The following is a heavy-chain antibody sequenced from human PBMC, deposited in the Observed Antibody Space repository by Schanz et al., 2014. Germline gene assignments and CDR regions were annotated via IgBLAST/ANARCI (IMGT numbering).Heavy chain of an antibody. D-gene: IGHD2-8*02. J-gene: IGHJ4*02. CDR2: IGTSGGT. V-gene: IGHV3-23*04. CDR1: GFTFSSYS. CDR3: AKTLFPGGTQTFGN. Sequence: EVQLVESGGGLVQPGGSLRLSCAASGFTFSSYSMNWVRQAPGKGLEWVSTIGTSGGTNYAESVKGRFTISRDNSKNTLYVEMNSLRVEDTAVYYCAKTLFPGGTQTFGNWGRGTLVTVSS.